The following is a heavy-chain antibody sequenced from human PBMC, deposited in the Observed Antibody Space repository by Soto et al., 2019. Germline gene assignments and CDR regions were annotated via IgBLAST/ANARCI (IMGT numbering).Heavy chain of an antibody. CDR3: ARSRYSSSWYRGDYYYGMDV. V-gene: IGHV5-10-1*01. D-gene: IGHD6-13*01. CDR2: IDPSDSYT. CDR1: GYSFTSYW. Sequence: GESLKISCKGSGYSFTSYWISWVRQMPGKGLEWMGRIDPSDSYTNYSPSFQGHVTISADKSISTAYLQWSSLKASDTAMYYCARSRYSSSWYRGDYYYGMDVWGKGTTVTV. J-gene: IGHJ6*04.